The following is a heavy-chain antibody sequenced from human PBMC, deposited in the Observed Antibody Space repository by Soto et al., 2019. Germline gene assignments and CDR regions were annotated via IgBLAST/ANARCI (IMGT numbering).Heavy chain of an antibody. CDR3: AREAEGWFDP. Sequence: QLQLQESGSGLVKPSQTLSLTCAVSGGSISSGGYSWSWIRQPPGKGLEWIGYIYHSGSTYYNPSLKCRVPISLDRSKNQFSLKLSSGTAADTAVYYCAREAEGWFDPWGQGTLVTVSS. V-gene: IGHV4-30-2*01. J-gene: IGHJ5*02. CDR2: IYHSGST. CDR1: GGSISSGGYS.